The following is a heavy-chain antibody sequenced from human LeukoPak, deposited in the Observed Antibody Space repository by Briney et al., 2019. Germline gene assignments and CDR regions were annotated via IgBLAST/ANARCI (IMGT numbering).Heavy chain of an antibody. V-gene: IGHV3-20*04. Sequence: PGGSLRLSCAASGFTFSSYGMSWVRQAPGKGLEWVSGINWNGGSTGYADSVKGRFTISRDNAKNSLYLQMNSLRAEDTALYYCARAGLGYCSGGSCYPFDYWGQGTLVTVSS. J-gene: IGHJ4*02. CDR2: INWNGGST. CDR3: ARAGLGYCSGGSCYPFDY. CDR1: GFTFSSYG. D-gene: IGHD2-15*01.